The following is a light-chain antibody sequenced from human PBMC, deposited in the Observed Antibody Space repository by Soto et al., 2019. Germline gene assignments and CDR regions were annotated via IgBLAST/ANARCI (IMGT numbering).Light chain of an antibody. CDR2: KAS. CDR1: ENIGVW. J-gene: IGKJ1*01. V-gene: IGKV1-5*03. Sequence: DIRLTQSPATLSSSVGDRLTITWQASENIGVWLAWYKQKPGKAPKLLSYKASSLQSGVPSRFSGGGSGTEFTLTISSLQPDDFETYYCQQYHTYSWTFGQGTKVDIK. CDR3: QQYHTYSWT.